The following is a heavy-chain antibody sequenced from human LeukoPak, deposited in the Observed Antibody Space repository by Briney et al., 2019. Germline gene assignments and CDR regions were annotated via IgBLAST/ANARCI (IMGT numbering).Heavy chain of an antibody. J-gene: IGHJ3*02. D-gene: IGHD5-18*01. CDR1: GYTFTSYG. V-gene: IGHV1-18*01. Sequence: GASVKVSCKASGYTFTSYGISWVRQAPGQGLEWMGWISAYNGNTNYAQKLQGSVTMTTDTSTSTAYMELRSLRSDDTAVYYCARENPRGYSYGIIKSFSGLDAFDIWGQGTMVTVSS. CDR2: ISAYNGNT. CDR3: ARENPRGYSYGIIKSFSGLDAFDI.